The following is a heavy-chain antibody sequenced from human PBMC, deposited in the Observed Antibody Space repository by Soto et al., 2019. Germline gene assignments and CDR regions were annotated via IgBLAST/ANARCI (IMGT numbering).Heavy chain of an antibody. Sequence: SETLSLTCTASGGSISSYYWSWIRQPPGKGLEWIGYIYYSGSTNYNPSLKSRVTISVDTSKNQFSLKLSSVTAADTAVYYCARVWGGAFDIWGQGTMVTVSS. CDR3: ARVWGGAFDI. D-gene: IGHD3-10*01. J-gene: IGHJ3*02. CDR1: GGSISSYY. V-gene: IGHV4-59*01. CDR2: IYYSGST.